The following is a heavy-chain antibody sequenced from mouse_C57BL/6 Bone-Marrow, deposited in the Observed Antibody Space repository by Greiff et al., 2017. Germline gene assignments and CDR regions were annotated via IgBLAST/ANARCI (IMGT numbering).Heavy chain of an antibody. D-gene: IGHD1-1*01. CDR3: ARYNYGSSYWEFDV. Sequence: VQLQQPGAELVQPGASVKMSCKASGYTFTNYWITWVKQRPGQGLEWIGDIYPGSGSTNYNEKFKGKATLTVDPSSCTAYLQLSSLTSEDSAVYYCARYNYGSSYWEFDVWGRGTTVTVSS. V-gene: IGHV1-55*01. CDR2: IYPGSGST. CDR1: GYTFTNYW. J-gene: IGHJ1*03.